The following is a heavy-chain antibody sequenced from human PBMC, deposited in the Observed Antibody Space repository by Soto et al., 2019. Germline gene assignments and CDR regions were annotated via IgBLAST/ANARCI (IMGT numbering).Heavy chain of an antibody. V-gene: IGHV3-9*01. D-gene: IGHD1-20*01. J-gene: IGHJ3*02. CDR1: GFTFDDYA. CDR2: ISWNSGSI. Sequence: EVQLVESGGGLVQPGRSLRLSCAASGFTFDDYAMHWVRQAPGKGLEWVSGISWNSGSIGYADSVKGRFTISRDNAKNSLYLQMNSLRAEDTALYYCAKDRNNHSNTEGAFDIWGQGTMVTVAS. CDR3: AKDRNNHSNTEGAFDI.